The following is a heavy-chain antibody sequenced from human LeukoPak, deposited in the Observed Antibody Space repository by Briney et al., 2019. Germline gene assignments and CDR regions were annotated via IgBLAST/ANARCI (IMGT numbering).Heavy chain of an antibody. Sequence: PGGSLRLSCVASGFTFSSSWMTWVRQAPGKGLEWVGRIKSKTDGGTTDYAAPVKGRFTISRDDSKNTLYLQMNSLKTEDTAVYYCTTEPEGTDAFDIWGQGTMVTVSS. CDR1: GFTFSSSW. CDR3: TTEPEGTDAFDI. CDR2: IKSKTDGGTT. J-gene: IGHJ3*02. V-gene: IGHV3-15*01. D-gene: IGHD1-1*01.